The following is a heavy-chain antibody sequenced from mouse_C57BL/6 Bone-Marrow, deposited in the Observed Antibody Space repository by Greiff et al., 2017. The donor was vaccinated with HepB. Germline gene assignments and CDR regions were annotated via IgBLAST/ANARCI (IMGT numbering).Heavy chain of an antibody. CDR1: GFTFSSYA. J-gene: IGHJ2*01. V-gene: IGHV5-4*03. CDR3: ARGKIYFDY. CDR2: ISDGGSYT. Sequence: EVMLVESGGGLVKPGGSLKLSCAASGFTFSSYAMSWVRQTPEKRLEWVATISDGGSYTYYPDNVKGRFTISRDKAKNNLYLQMSQLKSEDTARYYCARGKIYFDYWGQGTTLTVSS.